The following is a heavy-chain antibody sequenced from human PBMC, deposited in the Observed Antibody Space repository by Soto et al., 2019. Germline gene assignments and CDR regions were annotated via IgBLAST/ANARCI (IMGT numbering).Heavy chain of an antibody. CDR3: ASIFYDSSGYCFDY. D-gene: IGHD3-22*01. CDR1: GGSFSGYY. V-gene: IGHV4-34*01. J-gene: IGHJ4*02. CDR2: INHSGST. Sequence: SETLSLTCAVYGGSFSGYYWSWIRQPPGKGLEWIGEINHSGSTNYNPSLKSRVTISVDTSENQFSLKLSSVTAADTAVYYCASIFYDSSGYCFDYWGQGTLVTVSS.